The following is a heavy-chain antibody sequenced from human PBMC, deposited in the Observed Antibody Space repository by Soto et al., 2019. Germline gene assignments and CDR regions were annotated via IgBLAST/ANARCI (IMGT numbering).Heavy chain of an antibody. V-gene: IGHV3-23*01. CDR3: AKGGSTSRWPYYYGMDV. Sequence: EVQLLESGGGLVQPGGSLRLSCAASGFTFSSYAMSWVRQAPGKRLEWVSAISGSGGSTYYADSVKGRFTISRDNSKNTLSLQMNSLRAEDTAVYYCAKGGSTSRWPYYYGMDVWGQGTTVTVSS. D-gene: IGHD2-2*01. J-gene: IGHJ6*02. CDR1: GFTFSSYA. CDR2: ISGSGGST.